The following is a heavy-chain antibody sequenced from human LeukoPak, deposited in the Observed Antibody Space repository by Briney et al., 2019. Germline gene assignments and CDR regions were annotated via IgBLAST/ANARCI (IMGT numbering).Heavy chain of an antibody. CDR3: ARLGYSSSGFSDY. D-gene: IGHD6-6*01. Sequence: SETLSLTCAVYGGSFSGYYWSWIRQPPGKGLEWIGAINDGGSTNYNPSLKSRVTISVDTSKNQFSLKLSSVTAADTAVYYCARLGYSSSGFSDYWGQGTLVTVSS. J-gene: IGHJ4*02. V-gene: IGHV4-34*01. CDR2: INDGGST. CDR1: GGSFSGYY.